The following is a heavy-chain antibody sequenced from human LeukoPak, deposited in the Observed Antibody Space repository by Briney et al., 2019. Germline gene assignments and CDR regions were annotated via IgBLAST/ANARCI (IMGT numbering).Heavy chain of an antibody. D-gene: IGHD6-13*01. CDR2: ISSSGSTI. J-gene: IGHJ3*02. Sequence: GGSLRLSCAASGFTFSSYEMNWVRQAPGKGLEWVSYISSSGSTIYYADSVKGRFTISRDNAKNSLYLQKNSLRAEDTAVYYCARDPYSNFFGAFDIWGQGTMVTVSS. CDR1: GFTFSSYE. V-gene: IGHV3-48*03. CDR3: ARDPYSNFFGAFDI.